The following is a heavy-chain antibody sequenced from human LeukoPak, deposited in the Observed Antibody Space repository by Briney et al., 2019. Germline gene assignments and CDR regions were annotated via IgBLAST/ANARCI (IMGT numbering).Heavy chain of an antibody. CDR3: ASLPGLYGDYVGKNGFDP. Sequence: GRSLRLSCAASGFTFSSYAMHWVRQAPGKGLEWVAVISYDGSNKYYADSVKGRFTISRDNSKNTLYLQMNSLRAEDTAVYYCASLPGLYGDYVGKNGFDPWGQGTLVTVSS. CDR2: ISYDGSNK. J-gene: IGHJ5*02. D-gene: IGHD4-17*01. V-gene: IGHV3-30*04. CDR1: GFTFSSYA.